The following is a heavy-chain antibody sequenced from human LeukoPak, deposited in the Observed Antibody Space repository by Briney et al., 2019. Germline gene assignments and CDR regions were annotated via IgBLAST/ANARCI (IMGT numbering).Heavy chain of an antibody. CDR2: ISSSSTI. D-gene: IGHD5-24*01. V-gene: IGHV3-48*04. CDR1: GFTFSTYS. CDR3: ASGSRDGYNYRFDY. J-gene: IGHJ4*02. Sequence: GGSLRLSCAASGFTFSTYSMNWVRQAPGKGLEWVSYISSSSTIYYADSVKGRFTISRDNAKNSLYLQMNSLRAEDTAVYYCASGSRDGYNYRFDYWGQGTLVTVSS.